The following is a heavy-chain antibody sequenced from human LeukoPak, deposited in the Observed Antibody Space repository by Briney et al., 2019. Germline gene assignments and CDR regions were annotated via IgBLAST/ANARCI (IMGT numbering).Heavy chain of an antibody. Sequence: GGSLRLSCVASGFTFSNHWMTWVRQAPGKGLEWVANIKYDGSEKYSVDFVKGRFTISRDNAKNSLYLQMISLRVEDTAIYYCARVPSRDSYFDYWGQGALVTVSS. CDR2: IKYDGSEK. D-gene: IGHD2-21*02. CDR1: GFTFSNHW. V-gene: IGHV3-7*04. J-gene: IGHJ4*02. CDR3: ARVPSRDSYFDY.